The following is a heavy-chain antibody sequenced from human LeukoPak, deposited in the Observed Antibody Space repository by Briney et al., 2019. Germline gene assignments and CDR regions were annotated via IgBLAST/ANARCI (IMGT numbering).Heavy chain of an antibody. CDR1: GGSFSGYY. CDR3: ARGRGYYDILTGLGNRRPFDY. CDR2: INHSGST. V-gene: IGHV4-34*01. Sequence: SETLSLTCAVYGGSFSGYYWSWIRQPPGKGLEWIGEINHSGSTNYNPSLKSRVTISVDTSKHQFSLKLSSVTAADTAVYYCARGRGYYDILTGLGNRRPFDYWGQGTLVTVSS. D-gene: IGHD3-9*01. J-gene: IGHJ4*02.